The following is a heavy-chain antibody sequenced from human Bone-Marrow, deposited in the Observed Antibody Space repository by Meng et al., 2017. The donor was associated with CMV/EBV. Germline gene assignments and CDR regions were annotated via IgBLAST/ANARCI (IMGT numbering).Heavy chain of an antibody. CDR2: IIPILGIA. CDR1: GYTFTSYG. CDR3: ARYVTYYYYGMDV. V-gene: IGHV1-69*04. Sequence: SVKVSCKASGYTFTSYGISWVRQAPGQGLEWMGRIIPILGIANYAQKFQGRVTITADKSTSTAYMELSSLRSDDTAVYYCARYVTYYYYGMDVWGQGTTVTVSS. D-gene: IGHD3-16*01. J-gene: IGHJ6*02.